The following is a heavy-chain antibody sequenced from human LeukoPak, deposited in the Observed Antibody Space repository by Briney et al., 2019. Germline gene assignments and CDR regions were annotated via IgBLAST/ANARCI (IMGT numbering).Heavy chain of an antibody. Sequence: PGGSLRLSCAASGVTFSSYAMSWVRQAPGKGLEWVSTISGSGGSAYYADSVKGRFTISRDNSKNTLYLQMISLRAEDTAVYYCAKAHGYSYGYYYYGMDVWGQGTTVTVSS. CDR2: ISGSGGSA. CDR1: GVTFSSYA. CDR3: AKAHGYSYGYYYYGMDV. D-gene: IGHD5-18*01. V-gene: IGHV3-23*01. J-gene: IGHJ6*02.